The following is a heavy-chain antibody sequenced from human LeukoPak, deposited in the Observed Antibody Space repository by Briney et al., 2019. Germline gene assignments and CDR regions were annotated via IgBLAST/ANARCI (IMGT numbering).Heavy chain of an antibody. CDR2: IYYSGSS. Sequence: PSETLSLTCNVSGGSVSGYHWSWIRQPPGKGLEWLGYIYYSGSSNYNPSLKSRVTMSADTSKNQFSLKLSSVTAADMAVYYCARVPRSYYYYYYVDVWGKGTTVTVSS. CDR1: GGSVSGYH. CDR3: ARVPRSYYYYYYVDV. V-gene: IGHV4-59*02. J-gene: IGHJ6*03.